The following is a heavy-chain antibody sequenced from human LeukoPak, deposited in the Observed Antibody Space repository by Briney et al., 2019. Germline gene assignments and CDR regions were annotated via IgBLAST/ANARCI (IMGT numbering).Heavy chain of an antibody. CDR1: GFTFSSYA. J-gene: IGHJ4*02. CDR3: AKDGETYYYDSSGYYYFDY. D-gene: IGHD3-22*01. Sequence: GGSLRLSCAASGFTFSSYAMSWVRQAPGKGLEWVSGTSGSGGSTYYADSVKGRFTISRDNSKNTPYLQMNSLRAEDTAVYYCAKDGETYYYDSSGYYYFDYWGQGTLVTVSS. V-gene: IGHV3-23*01. CDR2: TSGSGGST.